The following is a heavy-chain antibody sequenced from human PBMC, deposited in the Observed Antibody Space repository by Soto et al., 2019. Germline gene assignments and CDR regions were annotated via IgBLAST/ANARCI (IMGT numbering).Heavy chain of an antibody. V-gene: IGHV1-8*01. Sequence: ASVKVSCKASGYTFTGYDINWVRQATGQGLEWMGWMNPNSGNTGYAQKFQGRVTMTRNTSMSTAYMELSSLRSDDTAVYYCARVQGFGVVIMYYYYYMDVWGKGTTVTVSS. CDR3: ARVQGFGVVIMYYYYYMDV. CDR2: MNPNSGNT. J-gene: IGHJ6*03. D-gene: IGHD3-3*01. CDR1: GYTFTGYD.